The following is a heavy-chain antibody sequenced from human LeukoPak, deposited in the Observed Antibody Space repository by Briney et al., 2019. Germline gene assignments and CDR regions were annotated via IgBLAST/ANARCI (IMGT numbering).Heavy chain of an antibody. CDR1: GFTFSSYA. D-gene: IGHD5-12*01. V-gene: IGHV3-30*01. CDR3: ATEIRAWLRAPGGYYYYMDV. CDR2: ISYDGSNK. J-gene: IGHJ6*03. Sequence: GRSLRLSCAASGFTFSSYAMHWVRQAPGKGLEWVAVISYDGSNKYYADSVKGRFTISRDNSKNTLYLQMNSLRAEDTAVYYYATEIRAWLRAPGGYYYYMDVWGKGTTVTVSS.